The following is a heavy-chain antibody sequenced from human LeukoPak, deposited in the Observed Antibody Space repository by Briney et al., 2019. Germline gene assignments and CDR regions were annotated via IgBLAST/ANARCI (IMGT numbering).Heavy chain of an antibody. CDR3: ASYNWGYDADY. CDR2: ISPDGRET. CDR1: GFTFSNYW. J-gene: IGHJ4*02. Sequence: GGSLRLSCAVSGFTFSNYWMYWVRQAPEKGLLWVSGISPDGRETRYADSVKGRFTISRDNAKNTLYLRMNSLRADDTAVYYCASYNWGYDADYWGEGTLVTVSS. D-gene: IGHD1-20*01. V-gene: IGHV3-74*01.